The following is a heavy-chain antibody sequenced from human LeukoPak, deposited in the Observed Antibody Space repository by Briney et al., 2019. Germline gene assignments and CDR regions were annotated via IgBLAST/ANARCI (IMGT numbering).Heavy chain of an antibody. CDR1: GFTFSSYW. CDR2: IKQDGSEK. D-gene: IGHD5-18*01. V-gene: IGHV3-7*03. CDR3: ARDIGSYGYECYFDY. Sequence: QTGGSLRLSCAASGFTFSSYWMSWVRQAPGKGLEWVANIKQDGSEKYYVDSVKGRFTISRDNAKNSLYLQMNSLRAEDTAVYYCARDIGSYGYECYFDYWSQGTLVTVSS. J-gene: IGHJ4*02.